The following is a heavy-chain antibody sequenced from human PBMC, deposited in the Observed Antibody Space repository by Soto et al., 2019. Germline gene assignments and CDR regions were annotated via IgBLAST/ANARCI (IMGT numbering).Heavy chain of an antibody. V-gene: IGHV3-30*18. CDR3: AKVSSDRGYYFFAMDV. Sequence: QVQLVESGGGVVQPGRSLRLSCVASGFTFSRYGMHWVRQAPGKGLEWVAVISNDGSEKYYGDFLKGRFTISRDNSKKTLYLQMNSLRAEDTAVYYCAKVSSDRGYYFFAMDVWGRGITITVSS. CDR2: ISNDGSEK. CDR1: GFTFSRYG. D-gene: IGHD3-10*01. J-gene: IGHJ6*02.